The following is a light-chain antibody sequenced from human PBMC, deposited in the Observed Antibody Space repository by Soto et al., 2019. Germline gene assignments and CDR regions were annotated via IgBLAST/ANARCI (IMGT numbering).Light chain of an antibody. V-gene: IGKV1-33*01. J-gene: IGKJ4*01. CDR2: DVA. Sequence: DIQMTQSPSSLSASVGDRVTITCQASEDITKYLNWYQHKPGKAPKLLIYDVAKLEIGVPSRFSGSGSGTDFTFTISRLQPEDIATYYCQQYGNVPLTFGGGTKVEMK. CDR3: QQYGNVPLT. CDR1: EDITKY.